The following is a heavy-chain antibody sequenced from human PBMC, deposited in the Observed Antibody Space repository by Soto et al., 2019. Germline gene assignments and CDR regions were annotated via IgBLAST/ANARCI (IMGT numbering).Heavy chain of an antibody. V-gene: IGHV1-2*02. CDR1: GYTFTGYF. J-gene: IGHJ5*02. CDR3: ARAASWAARDWFDP. Sequence: ASVKVSCKASGYTFTGYFIHWVRDVPGHGLEYLGWINPNTGGTDYAQKFQGRVTMTRDTSISTVFMDLKRLTSADTAVYYCARAASWAARDWFDPWGQGTLVTVSS. CDR2: INPNTGGT. D-gene: IGHD2-15*01.